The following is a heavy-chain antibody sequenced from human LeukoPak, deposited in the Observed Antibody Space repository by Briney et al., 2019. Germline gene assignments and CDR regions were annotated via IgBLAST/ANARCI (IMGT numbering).Heavy chain of an antibody. CDR2: INHSGST. CDR1: GGSFGGYY. J-gene: IGHJ6*03. CDR3: ARDYRGSGSYYNRYYYYYYMDV. V-gene: IGHV4-34*01. D-gene: IGHD3-10*01. Sequence: SETLSLTGVAYGGSFGGYYWGWIRRPPGRGLEWSGEINHSGSTNYNPSLKSRVTMSVDTSKNQFSLKLSSVTAADPAVYYCARDYRGSGSYYNRYYYYYYMDVWGKGTTVTISS.